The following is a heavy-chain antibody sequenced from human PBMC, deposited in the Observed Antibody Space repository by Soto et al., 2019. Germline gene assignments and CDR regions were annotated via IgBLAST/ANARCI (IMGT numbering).Heavy chain of an antibody. V-gene: IGHV1-18*04. D-gene: IGHD1-1*01. CDR2: ISVYSGNR. CDR1: GYTFTSYG. J-gene: IGHJ4*02. CDR3: ARSDEMGTTGSYVEY. Sequence: QVQRVQSGAEVKKPGASVKVSCKASGYTFTSYGISWVRQAPGQGLEWMGWISVYSGNRNYAQKFQGRVTLTTDTSTSTANMELRSLRSDDTAVYYCARSDEMGTTGSYVEYWGQGTLVNVSS.